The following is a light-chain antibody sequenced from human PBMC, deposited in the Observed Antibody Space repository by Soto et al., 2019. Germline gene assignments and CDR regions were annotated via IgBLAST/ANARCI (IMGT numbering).Light chain of an antibody. J-gene: IGKJ1*01. Sequence: DIQMTRSPSSLSASVGDRVTITCRASQSIGSYLSWYQQKPGKAPKLLINVASTLQSGVPSRLSGSGYGTDLTITISSLKTEDFATYYCQQSYSNPWTFGQGTKVDIK. V-gene: IGKV1-39*01. CDR3: QQSYSNPWT. CDR1: QSIGSY. CDR2: VAS.